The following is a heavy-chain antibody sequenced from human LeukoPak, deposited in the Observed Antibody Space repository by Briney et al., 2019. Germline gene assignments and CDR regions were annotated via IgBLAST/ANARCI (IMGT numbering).Heavy chain of an antibody. J-gene: IGHJ4*02. D-gene: IGHD4/OR15-4a*01. CDR2: INSDGSST. CDR1: GFTFSSYW. Sequence: PGGSLRLSCAASGFTFSSYWMHWVRQAPGKGLVWVSRINSDGSSTSYADSVKGRFTISRDNSQNTLYLQMNSLRAEDTAVYYCAKGHSDYGTGFDRWGQGTLVTVSS. CDR3: AKGHSDYGTGFDR. V-gene: IGHV3-74*01.